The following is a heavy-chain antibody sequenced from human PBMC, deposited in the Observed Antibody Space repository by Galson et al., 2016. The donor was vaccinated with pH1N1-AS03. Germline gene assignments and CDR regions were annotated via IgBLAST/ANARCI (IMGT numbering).Heavy chain of an antibody. D-gene: IGHD1-7*01. CDR2: IIPVFGPV. CDR1: GGTSRTSA. Sequence: KASGGTSRTSAFSWVRQAPGQGLEWMGGIIPVFGPVIYSQKFQGRVTITTNESTSTAYMELSSQRSDDSAVYYCARGKELAPPFNWFDPWGQGTLVTVSS. J-gene: IGHJ5*02. V-gene: IGHV1-69*05. CDR3: ARGKELAPPFNWFDP.